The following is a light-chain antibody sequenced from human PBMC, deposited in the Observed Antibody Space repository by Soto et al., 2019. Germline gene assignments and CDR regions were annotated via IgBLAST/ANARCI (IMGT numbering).Light chain of an antibody. CDR2: DAS. CDR3: QQRSNWPPIT. J-gene: IGKJ5*01. Sequence: LSPGERATLSCRASQTVRNNYLAWYQQKPGQAPRLLIYDASSRATGIPDRFSGGGSGTDFTLTISRLEPEDFAVYYCQQRSNWPPITFGQGTRLEIK. CDR1: QTVRNNY. V-gene: IGKV3D-20*02.